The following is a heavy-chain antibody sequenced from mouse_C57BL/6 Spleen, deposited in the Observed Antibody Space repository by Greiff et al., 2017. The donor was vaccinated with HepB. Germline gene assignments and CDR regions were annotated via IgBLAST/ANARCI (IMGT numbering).Heavy chain of an antibody. CDR3: TRDGYYGKNWYFEV. CDR2: ISSGGDYI. CDR1: GFTFSSYA. J-gene: IGHJ1*03. Sequence: EVKLMESGEGLVKPGGSLKLSCAASGFTFSSYAMSWVRQTPEKRLEWVAYISSGGDYIYYADTVKGRFTISRDNARNTLYLQMSSLKSEDTAMYYCTRDGYYGKNWYFEVWGTGTTVTVSS. D-gene: IGHD2-3*01. V-gene: IGHV5-9-1*02.